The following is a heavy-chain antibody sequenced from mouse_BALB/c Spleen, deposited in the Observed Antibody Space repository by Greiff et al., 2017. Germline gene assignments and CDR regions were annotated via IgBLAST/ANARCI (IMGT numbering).Heavy chain of an antibody. CDR1: GFTFSDYY. J-gene: IGHJ4*01. CDR2: ISDGGSYT. D-gene: IGHD1-1*01. CDR3: AHYYYGDYGAMDD. Sequence: EVKVVESGGGLVKPGGSLKLSCAASGFTFSDYYMYWVRQTQEKRLEWVATISDGGSYTYYTDSVKGRFTISRDNAKNNLYLQMSSLKSEATAMYYCAHYYYGDYGAMDDWGQGTTVTVSS. V-gene: IGHV5-4*02.